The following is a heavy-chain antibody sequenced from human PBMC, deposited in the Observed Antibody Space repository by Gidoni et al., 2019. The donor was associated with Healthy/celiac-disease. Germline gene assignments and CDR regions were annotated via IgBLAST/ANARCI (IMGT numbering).Heavy chain of an antibody. Sequence: EVQLVESGGGLVQPGRSLRLSCAASGFTFDDYAIHWVRQAPGKGLEWVSGISWNSGSIGYADSVKGRFTISRDNAKNSLYLQMNSLRAEDTALYYCAKDLEHSLYYYGMDVWGQGTTVTVSS. J-gene: IGHJ6*02. CDR2: ISWNSGSI. D-gene: IGHD3-3*02. V-gene: IGHV3-9*01. CDR3: AKDLEHSLYYYGMDV. CDR1: GFTFDDYA.